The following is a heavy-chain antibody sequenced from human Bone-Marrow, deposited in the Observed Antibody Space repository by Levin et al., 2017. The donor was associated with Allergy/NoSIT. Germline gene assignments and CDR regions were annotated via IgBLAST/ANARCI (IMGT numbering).Heavy chain of an antibody. J-gene: IGHJ2*01. CDR2: IYHSGST. CDR3: ARDLLIRGDYIWGSYRPLWYFDL. Sequence: SQTLSLTCAVSGYSISSGYYWGWIRQPPGKGLEWIGSIYHSGSTYYNPSLKSRVTISVDTSKNQFSLKLSSVTAADTAVYYCARDLLIRGDYIWGSYRPLWYFDLWGRGTLVTVSS. V-gene: IGHV4-38-2*02. CDR1: GYSISSGYY. D-gene: IGHD3-16*02.